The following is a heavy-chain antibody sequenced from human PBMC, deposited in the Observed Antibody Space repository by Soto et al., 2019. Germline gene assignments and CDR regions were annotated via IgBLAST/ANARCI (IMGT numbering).Heavy chain of an antibody. CDR1: GGTFSSYT. V-gene: IGHV1-69*02. D-gene: IGHD2-2*01. CDR3: ARGIVVVPAVVYYFDY. CDR2: IIPILGIA. J-gene: IGHJ4*02. Sequence: SVKVSCKASGGTFSSYTISWVRQAPGQGLEWMGRIIPILGIANYAQKFQGRVTITADKSTSTAYMELSSLRSEDTAVYYCARGIVVVPAVVYYFDYWGQGTLVTVSS.